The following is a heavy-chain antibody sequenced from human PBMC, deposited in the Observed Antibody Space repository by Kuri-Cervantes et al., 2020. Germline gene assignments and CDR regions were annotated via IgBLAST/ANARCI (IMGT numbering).Heavy chain of an antibody. V-gene: IGHV1-8*01. CDR1: GYTFTSYD. J-gene: IGHJ4*02. CDR3: ARGPLGSGWYKPDY. Sequence: ASVKVSCKASGYTFTSYDINWVRQATGQGLEWMGWMNPNSGNTGYAQKFQGRVTVTRNTSISTAYMELSSLRSDDTAVYYCARGPLGSGWYKPDYWGQGTLVTVSS. CDR2: MNPNSGNT. D-gene: IGHD6-19*01.